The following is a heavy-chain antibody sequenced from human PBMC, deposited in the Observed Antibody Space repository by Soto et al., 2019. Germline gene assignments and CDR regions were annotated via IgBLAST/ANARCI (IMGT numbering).Heavy chain of an antibody. CDR1: GYSFTSYW. D-gene: IGHD2-2*01. CDR2: IYPGDSDT. V-gene: IGHV5-51*01. CDR3: ARSLLGGYCSSTSCYRGGYYYGMDV. J-gene: IGHJ6*02. Sequence: GESLKISCKGSGYSFTSYWIGWVRQMPGKGLEWMGIIYPGDSDTRYSPSFQGQVTISADKSISTAYLQWSSLKASDTAMYYCARSLLGGYCSSTSCYRGGYYYGMDVWGQGTTVTVSS.